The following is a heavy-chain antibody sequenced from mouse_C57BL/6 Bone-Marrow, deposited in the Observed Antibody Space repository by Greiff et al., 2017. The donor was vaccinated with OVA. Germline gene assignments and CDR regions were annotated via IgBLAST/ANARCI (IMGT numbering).Heavy chain of an antibody. CDR2: IDPSDSYT. CDR1: GYTFTSYW. Sequence: VQLQQSGAELVMPGASVKLSCKASGYTFTSYWMHWVKQRPGQGLEWIGEIDPSDSYTNYNQKFKGKSTLTVDKSSSTAYMQLSSLTSEDSAVYYCASLDYYGSSHWYFDVWGTGTTVTVSS. J-gene: IGHJ1*03. D-gene: IGHD1-1*01. V-gene: IGHV1-69*01. CDR3: ASLDYYGSSHWYFDV.